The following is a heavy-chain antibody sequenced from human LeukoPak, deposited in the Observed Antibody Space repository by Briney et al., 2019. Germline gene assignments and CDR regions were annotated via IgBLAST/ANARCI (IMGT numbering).Heavy chain of an antibody. Sequence: SETLSLTCTVSGGSISSGDYYWSWIRQPPGKGLEWIGYIYYSGSTYYNPSLKNRVTISVDTSKNQFSLKLSSVTAADTAVYYCARGASDFWSGYSDYFDYWGQGTLVTVSS. CDR3: ARGASDFWSGYSDYFDY. V-gene: IGHV4-30-4*01. CDR1: GGSISSGDYY. CDR2: IYYSGST. D-gene: IGHD3-3*01. J-gene: IGHJ4*02.